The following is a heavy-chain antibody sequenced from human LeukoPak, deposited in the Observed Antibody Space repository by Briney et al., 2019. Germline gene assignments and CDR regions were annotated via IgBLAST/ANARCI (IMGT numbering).Heavy chain of an antibody. J-gene: IGHJ5*02. CDR1: GYTFTSYG. CDR2: ISAYNGNT. Sequence: ASVKVSCKASGYTFTSYGISWVRQAPGQGLEWMGWISAYNGNTNYAQKLQGRVTMTTDTSTSTAYMELRSLRSDDTAVYYCARDRYYYDSSGPPIGFDPWGQGTLVTVSS. CDR3: ARDRYYYDSSGPPIGFDP. V-gene: IGHV1-18*01. D-gene: IGHD3-22*01.